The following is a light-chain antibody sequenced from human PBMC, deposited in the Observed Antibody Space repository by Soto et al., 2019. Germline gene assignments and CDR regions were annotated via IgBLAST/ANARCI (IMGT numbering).Light chain of an antibody. Sequence: SVLTRPTSVSGSPGQSITISCTGTSSDVGGYNYVSWYQHHPGKAPKLMIYDVSNRPSGVSNRFSGSKSGNTASLTISGLQPEDEADYYCSSYTTSNTRQIVFGTGTKVTV. CDR2: DVS. CDR1: SSDVGGYNY. V-gene: IGLV2-14*03. J-gene: IGLJ1*01. CDR3: SSYTTSNTRQIV.